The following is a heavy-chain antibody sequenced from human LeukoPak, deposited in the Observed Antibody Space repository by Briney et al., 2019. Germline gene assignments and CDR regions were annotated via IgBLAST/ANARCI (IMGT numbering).Heavy chain of an antibody. D-gene: IGHD2/OR15-2a*01. J-gene: IGHJ4*02. CDR3: ARHRNFFDY. CDR1: GFTFSSYS. Sequence: GSLRLSCAASGFTFSSYSMNWVRQAPGKGLEWIGYIYYSGNTNYNPSLKSRVTISVDTSRNRFSLKLSSVTAADTAVYYCARHRNFFDYWGQGILVTVSS. V-gene: IGHV4-59*01. CDR2: IYYSGNT.